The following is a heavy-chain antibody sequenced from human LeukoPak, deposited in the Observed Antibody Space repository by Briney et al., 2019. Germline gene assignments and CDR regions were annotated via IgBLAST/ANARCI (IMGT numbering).Heavy chain of an antibody. V-gene: IGHV4-39*07. CDR2: IYYSGTT. CDR3: ARAPLYHHDSSGYLFDY. CDR1: GGSIGSSSYY. J-gene: IGHJ4*02. D-gene: IGHD3-22*01. Sequence: PSETLSLTCTVSGGSIGSSSYYWGWIRQPPGKGLEWIGIIYYSGTTYYNPSLKSRVTISVDTSKNQFSLKLSSVTAADTAIYYCARAPLYHHDSSGYLFDYWGQGTLVTVSS.